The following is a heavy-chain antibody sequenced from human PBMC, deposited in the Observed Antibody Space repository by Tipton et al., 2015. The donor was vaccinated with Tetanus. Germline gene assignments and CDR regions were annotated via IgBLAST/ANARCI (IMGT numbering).Heavy chain of an antibody. Sequence: SLRLSCVASGFTFSSYAMSWVRQAPGKGLEWVSAISGPGDTTTYYTDSVKGRFTISRDNSKKTVYLQMNSVRVEDTAVYYCARDIVSGHHVFDCWGRGTLVTVSS. CDR1: GFTFSSYA. V-gene: IGHV3-23*01. J-gene: IGHJ4*02. CDR2: ISGPGDTTT. D-gene: IGHD2-15*01. CDR3: ARDIVSGHHVFDC.